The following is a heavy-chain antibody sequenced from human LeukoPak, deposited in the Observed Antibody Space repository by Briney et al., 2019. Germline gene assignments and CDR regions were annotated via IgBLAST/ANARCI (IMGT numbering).Heavy chain of an antibody. CDR2: ISYIGST. V-gene: IGHV4-61*10. CDR3: AGSYHYYMDV. CDR1: GGSISSGSYY. Sequence: SQTLSLTCTVSGGSISSGSYYWSWIRQPAGKGLEWIGYISYIGSTKYNPSLKSRVTISEDTSKKQFSLKLSSVTAADTAVYYCAGSYHYYMDVWGKGTTVTVSS. J-gene: IGHJ6*03.